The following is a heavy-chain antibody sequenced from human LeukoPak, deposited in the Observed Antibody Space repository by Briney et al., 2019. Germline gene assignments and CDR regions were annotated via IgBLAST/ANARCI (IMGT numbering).Heavy chain of an antibody. Sequence: SETLSLTCTVSGDSISSSYWNWIRETPGKGLEWIGYISASGNTNYNPSLKRRIIISVETSKNPFSLKLSSVTAAATAVYYCARLIPGTTGLRKNYFDYWGQGTLVTVSS. D-gene: IGHD1-20*01. CDR1: GDSISSSY. J-gene: IGHJ4*02. V-gene: IGHV4-4*09. CDR3: ARLIPGTTGLRKNYFDY. CDR2: ISASGNT.